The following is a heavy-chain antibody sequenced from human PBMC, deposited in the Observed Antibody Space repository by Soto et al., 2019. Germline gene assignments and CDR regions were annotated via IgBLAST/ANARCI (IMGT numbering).Heavy chain of an antibody. CDR2: ISYDGSNK. V-gene: IGHV3-30*18. CDR1: GFTFSSYG. J-gene: IGHJ6*02. CDR3: AKDGGDTVGDYYYYYGMDV. D-gene: IGHD5-18*01. Sequence: GESLKISCAASGFTFSSYGMHWVRQAPGKGLEWVAVISYDGSNKYYADSVKGRFTISRDNSKNTLYLQMNSLRAEDTAVYYCAKDGGDTVGDYYYYYGMDVWGQGTTVTVSS.